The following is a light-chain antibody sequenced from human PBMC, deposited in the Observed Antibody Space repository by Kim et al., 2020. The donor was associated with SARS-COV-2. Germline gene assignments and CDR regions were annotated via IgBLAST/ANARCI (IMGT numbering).Light chain of an antibody. CDR1: SLRSYY. V-gene: IGLV3-19*01. Sequence: ALGQTVRITCQGDSLRSYYASWYQQKPGQAPVLVIYGKNNRPSGIPERFSGSSSGNTASLTITGAQAEDEADYYCNSRDSSGNHLVFGGGTKLTVL. CDR2: GKN. J-gene: IGLJ3*02. CDR3: NSRDSSGNHLV.